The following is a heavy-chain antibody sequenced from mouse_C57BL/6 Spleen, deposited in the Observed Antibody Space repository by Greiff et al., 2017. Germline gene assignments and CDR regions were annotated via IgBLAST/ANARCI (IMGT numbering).Heavy chain of an antibody. D-gene: IGHD2-4*01. J-gene: IGHJ3*01. V-gene: IGHV3-6*01. CDR1: GYSITSGYY. CDR3: ARGDYDGFFAY. Sequence: EVKLQESGPGLVKPSQSLSLTCSVTGYSITSGYYWNWIRQFPGNKLEWMGYISYDGSNNYNPSLKNRISITRDTSKNQFFLKLNSVTTEDTATYYCARGDYDGFFAYWGQGTLVTVSA. CDR2: ISYDGSN.